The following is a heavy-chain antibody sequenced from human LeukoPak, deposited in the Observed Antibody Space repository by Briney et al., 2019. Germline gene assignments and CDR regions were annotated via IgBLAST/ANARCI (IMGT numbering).Heavy chain of an antibody. V-gene: IGHV4-39*07. J-gene: IGHJ4*02. D-gene: IGHD6-19*01. Sequence: PSETLSLTCTVSGGSISSSSYYWGWIRQPPGKGLEWIGSIYYSGSTYYNPSLKSRVTISVDTSKNQFSLKLSSVTAADTAVYYCARGPRSSGWYYFDYWGQGTLVTVSS. CDR3: ARGPRSSGWYYFDY. CDR1: GGSISSSSYY. CDR2: IYYSGST.